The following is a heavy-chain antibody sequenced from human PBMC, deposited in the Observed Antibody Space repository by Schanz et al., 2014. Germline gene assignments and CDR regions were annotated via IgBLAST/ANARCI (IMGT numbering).Heavy chain of an antibody. CDR2: INPSVGNT. D-gene: IGHD3-9*01. V-gene: IGHV1-46*01. CDR1: GYTFTSYY. Sequence: QVQLVQSGAEVKKPGASVKVSCEASGYTFTSYYIHWFRQAPGQGLEWMGLINPSVGNTNYAQKFRGRVTMTRDTSTSTVYMELSSLRSEDTAVYYCAKVDRTRYYAMDVWGQGTTVNVSS. J-gene: IGHJ6*02. CDR3: AKVDRTRYYAMDV.